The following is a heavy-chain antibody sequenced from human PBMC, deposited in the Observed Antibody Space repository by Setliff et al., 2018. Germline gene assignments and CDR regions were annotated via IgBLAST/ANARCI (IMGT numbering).Heavy chain of an antibody. D-gene: IGHD2-2*01. Sequence: ASVKVSCKASGYNFTSYDINWVRQATGQGLEWMGWMNPNSGNTGYAQKCQGRVTMTRNTSISTAYMELSSLRSEDTAVYYCARGSEDIVVVPAAHDSEYYYYYMDVWGKGTTVTVS. CDR2: MNPNSGNT. J-gene: IGHJ6*03. CDR3: ARGSEDIVVVPAAHDSEYYYYYMDV. CDR1: GYNFTSYD. V-gene: IGHV1-8*02.